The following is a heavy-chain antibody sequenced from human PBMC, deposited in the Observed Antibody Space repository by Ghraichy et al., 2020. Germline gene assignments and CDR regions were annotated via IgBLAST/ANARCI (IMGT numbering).Heavy chain of an antibody. J-gene: IGHJ4*02. D-gene: IGHD6-13*01. CDR1: GYTFTGYY. CDR2: INPNSGGT. Sequence: ASVKVSCKASGYTFTGYYMHWVRQAPGQGLEWMGWINPNSGGTNYAQKFQGRVTMTRDTSISTAYMELSRLRSDDTAVYYCAFRWGSSWYFDYWGQGTLVTVSS. CDR3: AFRWGSSWYFDY. V-gene: IGHV1-2*02.